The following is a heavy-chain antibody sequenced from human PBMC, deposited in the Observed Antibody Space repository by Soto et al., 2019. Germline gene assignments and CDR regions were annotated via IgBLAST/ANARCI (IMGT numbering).Heavy chain of an antibody. J-gene: IGHJ4*02. CDR3: ARGPHNTDLVRFLDY. CDR2: ISSSSSTI. D-gene: IGHD1-1*01. Sequence: EVQLVESGGGLVQPGGSLRLSCAASGFTYSSYSMNWVRQAPGKWLEWVSHISSSSSTIYYADSVKGRFTISRDNAKNSLYLQLNSLTDEDTAVYYCARGPHNTDLVRFLDYWGQGTLVIVSS. V-gene: IGHV3-48*02. CDR1: GFTYSSYS.